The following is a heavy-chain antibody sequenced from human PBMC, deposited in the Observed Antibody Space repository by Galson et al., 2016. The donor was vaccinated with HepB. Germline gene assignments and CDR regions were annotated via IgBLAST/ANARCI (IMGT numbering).Heavy chain of an antibody. CDR2: IYHTGLT. Sequence: SLRLSCAASGFTFSNAWMNWVRQAPGKGLEWIAEIYHTGLTTYNPSLKSRVTISMDKSKNHLSLDLNSVTAADTAVYYCAREFAADAFDIWGQGTMVTVSS. CDR3: AREFAADAFDI. D-gene: IGHD3-10*01. J-gene: IGHJ3*02. V-gene: IGHV4-4*02. CDR1: GFTFSNAW.